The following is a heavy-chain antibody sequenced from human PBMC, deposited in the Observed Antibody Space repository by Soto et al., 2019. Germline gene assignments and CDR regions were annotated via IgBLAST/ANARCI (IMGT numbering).Heavy chain of an antibody. Sequence: PGGSLRLSCAASGLTFSSYAMHWVRQAPGKGLEWVAVISYDGSNKYYADSVKGRFTISRDNSKNTLYLQMNSLRAEDTAVYYCARDNRAITIFGVVIEYGMDVWGQGTTVTVSS. CDR1: GLTFSSYA. CDR2: ISYDGSNK. D-gene: IGHD3-3*01. V-gene: IGHV3-30-3*01. J-gene: IGHJ6*02. CDR3: ARDNRAITIFGVVIEYGMDV.